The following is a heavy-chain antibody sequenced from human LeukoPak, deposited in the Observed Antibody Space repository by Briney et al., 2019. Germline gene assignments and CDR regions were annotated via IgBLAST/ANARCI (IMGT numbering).Heavy chain of an antibody. J-gene: IGHJ6*02. CDR1: GFTFGSYA. Sequence: GGSLRLSCAASGFTFGSYAMHWVRQAPGKGLEYVSAISSNGGSTYYANSVKGRFTISRDNSKNTLYLQMGSLRAEDMAVYYCARDRTPDVEGRDYYYGMDVWGQGTTVTVSS. D-gene: IGHD1-14*01. CDR3: ARDRTPDVEGRDYYYGMDV. V-gene: IGHV3-64*01. CDR2: ISSNGGST.